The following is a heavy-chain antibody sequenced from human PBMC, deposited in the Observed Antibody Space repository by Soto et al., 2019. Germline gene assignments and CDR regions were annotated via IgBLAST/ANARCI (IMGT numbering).Heavy chain of an antibody. V-gene: IGHV3-21*04. CDR2: ISSSSTYT. Sequence: GGSLRLSCAASGFTFNDYTMHWVRQAPGKGLEWVSFISSSSTYTNYADSVKGRFTISRDNAKNSLYLQMNSLRAEDTSVYYCARDHHRYSGYDYVDYWGQGTLVTVSS. J-gene: IGHJ4*02. CDR3: ARDHHRYSGYDYVDY. D-gene: IGHD5-12*01. CDR1: GFTFNDYT.